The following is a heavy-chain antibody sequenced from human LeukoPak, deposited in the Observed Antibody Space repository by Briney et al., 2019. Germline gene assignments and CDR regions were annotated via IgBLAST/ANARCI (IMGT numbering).Heavy chain of an antibody. CDR2: ISYDGSNK. Sequence: TGGSLRLSCAASGFTFSSYAMHWVRQAPGMGLEWVAVISYDGSNKYYADSVKGRFTISRDSSKNTLYLQMNSLRAEDTAVYYCARDMGYCRSTSCYALDYWGQGTLVTVSS. J-gene: IGHJ4*02. D-gene: IGHD2-2*01. CDR1: GFTFSSYA. CDR3: ARDMGYCRSTSCYALDY. V-gene: IGHV3-30*04.